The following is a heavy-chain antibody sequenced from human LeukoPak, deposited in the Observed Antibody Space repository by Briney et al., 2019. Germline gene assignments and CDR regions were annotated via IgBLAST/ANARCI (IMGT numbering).Heavy chain of an antibody. CDR2: IKKDGSEK. V-gene: IGHV3-7*01. Sequence: GGSLRLSCEASGFSINNYWMTWVRQPPGKGLEWVANIKKDGSEKYYVDSVKGRFTISRDNAKNSLYLQINSLRAEDTAVYYCARDPLLFIDQQLSLRPLDYWGQGILVTVSS. J-gene: IGHJ4*02. D-gene: IGHD6-13*01. CDR3: ARDPLLFIDQQLSLRPLDY. CDR1: GFSINNYW.